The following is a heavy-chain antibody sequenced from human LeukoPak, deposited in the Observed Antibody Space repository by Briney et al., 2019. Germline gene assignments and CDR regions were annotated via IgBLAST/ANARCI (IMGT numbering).Heavy chain of an antibody. D-gene: IGHD3-22*01. V-gene: IGHV1-2*02. CDR2: INPNSGGT. J-gene: IGHJ4*02. CDR3: ARDPAGYYDSRTYYVLDY. Sequence: ASVKVSCKASGYTFTGYYMHWVRQAPGQGLEWMGWINPNSGGTNYAQNFQGRVTMTRDTSISTAYMELSRLRSDDTAVYYCARDPAGYYDSRTYYVLDYWGQGTLVTVSS. CDR1: GYTFTGYY.